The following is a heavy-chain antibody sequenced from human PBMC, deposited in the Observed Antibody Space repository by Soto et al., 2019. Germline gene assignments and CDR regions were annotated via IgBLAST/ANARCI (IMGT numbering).Heavy chain of an antibody. J-gene: IGHJ4*02. Sequence: QVQLVQSGAEVKKPGSSVKVSCKASGGTFSSYAISWVRQAPGQGLEWMGGIIPIFGTANYAQKFQGRVTITADESTSTAYMELSSLRSEDTAVYYCARDGWSCSGGSCYSGVVDYWGRGTLVTVSS. CDR2: IIPIFGTA. V-gene: IGHV1-69*12. CDR3: ARDGWSCSGGSCYSGVVDY. D-gene: IGHD2-15*01. CDR1: GGTFSSYA.